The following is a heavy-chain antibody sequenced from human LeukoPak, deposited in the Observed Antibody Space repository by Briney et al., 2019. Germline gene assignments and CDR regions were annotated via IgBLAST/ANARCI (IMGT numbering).Heavy chain of an antibody. CDR1: GFTFSSYS. D-gene: IGHD4-17*01. V-gene: IGHV3-21*01. CDR2: ISSSSSYI. Sequence: GGSLRLSCAASGFTFSSYSMNWVRQAPGKGLEWVSSISSSSSYIYYADSVKGRFTISRDNAKNSLYLQMNSLRAEDTAVYYCARDNGYGDYSQWGAYYYYYMDVWGKGTTVTVSS. CDR3: ARDNGYGDYSQWGAYYYYYMDV. J-gene: IGHJ6*03.